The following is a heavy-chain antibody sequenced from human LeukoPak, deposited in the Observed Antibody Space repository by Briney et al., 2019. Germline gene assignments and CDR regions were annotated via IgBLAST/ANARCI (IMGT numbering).Heavy chain of an antibody. Sequence: GGSLRLSCAASGFTFSSYAMSWVRQAPGKGLEWVAAISISGENKYYADSVKGRFTISRDTSRNTLYLQMHSLKAEDTAVYYCARLSRTASTRLSDYWGRGTRVTVSS. D-gene: IGHD6-6*01. CDR1: GFTFSSYA. CDR2: ISISGENK. CDR3: ARLSRTASTRLSDY. J-gene: IGHJ4*02. V-gene: IGHV3-23*01.